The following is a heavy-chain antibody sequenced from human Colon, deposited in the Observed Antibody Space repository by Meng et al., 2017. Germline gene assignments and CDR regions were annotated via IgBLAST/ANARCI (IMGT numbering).Heavy chain of an antibody. V-gene: IGHV3-9*01. CDR2: ISWNSGSI. J-gene: IGHJ4*02. CDR1: GFTFDDYA. D-gene: IGHD2-2*01. Sequence: GGSLRLSCAASGFTFDDYAMHWVRQAPGKGLEWVSGISWNSGSIGYADSVKGRFTISRDNAKNSLYLQMSSLRAEDTALYYCAKDKWRHIVVVPGFDYWGQGTRVTVAS. CDR3: AKDKWRHIVVVPGFDY.